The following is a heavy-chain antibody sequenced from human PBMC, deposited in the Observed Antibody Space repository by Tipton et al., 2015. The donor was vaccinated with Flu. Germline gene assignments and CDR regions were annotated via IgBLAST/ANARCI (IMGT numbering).Heavy chain of an antibody. CDR1: GGSLSSYY. J-gene: IGHJ4*02. Sequence: GLVKPSETLSLTCTVSGGSLSSYYWSWIRQPAGKGLEWIGRIYTSGATNYNPSLKSRLTMSVDASKQQFSLKLSSVTAADTAVYYCARGSGSGTFMIFDLWGQGTLVTVSS. CDR3: ARGSGSGTFMIFDL. D-gene: IGHD3-10*01. V-gene: IGHV4-4*07. CDR2: IYTSGAT.